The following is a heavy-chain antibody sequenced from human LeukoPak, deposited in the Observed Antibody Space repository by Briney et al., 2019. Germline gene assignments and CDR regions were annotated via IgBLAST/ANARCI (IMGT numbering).Heavy chain of an antibody. CDR2: INPNSGGT. CDR1: GYTFTGYY. J-gene: IGHJ4*02. Sequence: GASVKVSCKASGYTFTGYYMHWVRQAPGQGLVWMGWINPNSGGTNHAQKFQGRVTMTRDTSISTAYMELSRLRSDDTAVYYCARDRPLDADDYYGFYYFDYWGQGTLVTVSS. V-gene: IGHV1-2*02. CDR3: ARDRPLDADDYYGFYYFDY. D-gene: IGHD3-10*01.